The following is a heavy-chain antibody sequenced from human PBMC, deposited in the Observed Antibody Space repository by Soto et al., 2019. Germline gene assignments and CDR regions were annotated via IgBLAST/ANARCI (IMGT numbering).Heavy chain of an antibody. CDR1: GYNFAGYW. CDR3: ARGGVSTRTFDY. Sequence: PGESLKISCKGSGYNFAGYWIAWVRQMPGKGLELMGIIYPSDSDTRYWPSFQGQVTISADKSISSAYLQWSSLRASDTAMYYCARGGVSTRTFDYWGQGTPVTVSS. D-gene: IGHD3-3*01. V-gene: IGHV5-51*01. CDR2: IYPSDSDT. J-gene: IGHJ4*02.